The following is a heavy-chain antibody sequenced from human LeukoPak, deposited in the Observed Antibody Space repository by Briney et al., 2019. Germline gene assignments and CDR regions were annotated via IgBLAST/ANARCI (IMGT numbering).Heavy chain of an antibody. J-gene: IGHJ5*02. CDR2: IYTSGST. CDR1: GGSISSYY. CDR3: ARHGLPAVVVVAATDNWFDP. Sequence: SETLSLTCTVSGGSISSYYWSWIRQPPGKGLEWIGYIYTSGSTNYNPSLKSRVTISVDTSKNQFSLKLSSVTAADTAVYYCARHGLPAVVVVAATDNWFDPWGQGTLVTVS. V-gene: IGHV4-4*09. D-gene: IGHD2-15*01.